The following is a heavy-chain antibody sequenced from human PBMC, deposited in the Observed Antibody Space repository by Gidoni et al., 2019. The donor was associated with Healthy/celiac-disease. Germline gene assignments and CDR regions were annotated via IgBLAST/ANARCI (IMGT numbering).Heavy chain of an antibody. J-gene: IGHJ4*02. CDR3: AKARLLWFREPAALDY. D-gene: IGHD3-10*01. CDR1: GFTFSSYG. CDR2: ISYDGSNK. Sequence: QLLESGGGVVQPGRSLRLSCAASGFTFSSYGMHWVRQAQGKGLEWVAVISYDGSNKYYADSVKGRFTISRDNSKNTLYLQMNSLRAEDTAVYYCAKARLLWFREPAALDYWGQGT. V-gene: IGHV3-30*18.